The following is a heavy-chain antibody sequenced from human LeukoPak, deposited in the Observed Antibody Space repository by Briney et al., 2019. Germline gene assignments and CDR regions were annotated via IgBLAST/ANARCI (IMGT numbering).Heavy chain of an antibody. D-gene: IGHD4-11*01. Sequence: ASVKVSCKASGYIFTSYDINWVRQTTGQGLEWMGWMNPNSGNTGYAQKFQGRVTITRDTSISTAYMELSRLRSDDTAVYYCASTVTYWYFDLWGRGTLVTVSS. CDR2: MNPNSGNT. J-gene: IGHJ2*01. V-gene: IGHV1-8*03. CDR1: GYIFTSYD. CDR3: ASTVTYWYFDL.